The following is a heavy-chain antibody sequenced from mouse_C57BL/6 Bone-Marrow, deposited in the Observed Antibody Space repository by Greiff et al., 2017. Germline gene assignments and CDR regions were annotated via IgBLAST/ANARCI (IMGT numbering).Heavy chain of an antibody. CDR2: ISSGGSYT. CDR3: ARQWAQLGRFAY. D-gene: IGHD4-1*02. Sequence: VQLKESGGDLVKPGGSLKLSCAASGFTFSSYGMSWVRQTPDKRLEWVATISSGGSYTYYPDSVQGRFTISRDNAKNTLYLQMSSLKSEDTAMYYCARQWAQLGRFAYWGQGTLVTVSA. V-gene: IGHV5-6*01. CDR1: GFTFSSYG. J-gene: IGHJ3*01.